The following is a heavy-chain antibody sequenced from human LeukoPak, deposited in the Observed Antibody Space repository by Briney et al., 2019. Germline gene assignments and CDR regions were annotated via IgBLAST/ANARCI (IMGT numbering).Heavy chain of an antibody. J-gene: IGHJ4*02. CDR3: ARDLDGSGYYPDY. CDR1: GYTFTSFY. V-gene: IGHV1-46*01. CDR2: INPSGGST. D-gene: IGHD3-22*01. Sequence: GASVKVSCKASGYTFTSFYMHWVRQAPGQGLERMGIINPSGGSTSYAQKFQGRVTMTRDTSTNTVYVELSSLISEDTAVYYCARDLDGSGYYPDYWGQGTLVTVSS.